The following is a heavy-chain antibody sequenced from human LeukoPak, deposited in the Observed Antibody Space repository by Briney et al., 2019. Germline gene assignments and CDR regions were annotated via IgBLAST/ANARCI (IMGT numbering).Heavy chain of an antibody. CDR2: IHHSGST. V-gene: IGHV4-30-2*01. Sequence: PSETLSLTCTVSGGSISSGSYYWSWIRQPAGKGLEWIGYIHHSGSTYYNPSLKSRVTISVDRSKNQFSLKLSSVTAADTAVYYCARTTVKEQGNWFDPWGQGTLVTVSS. CDR1: GGSISSGSYY. D-gene: IGHD4-11*01. J-gene: IGHJ5*02. CDR3: ARTTVKEQGNWFDP.